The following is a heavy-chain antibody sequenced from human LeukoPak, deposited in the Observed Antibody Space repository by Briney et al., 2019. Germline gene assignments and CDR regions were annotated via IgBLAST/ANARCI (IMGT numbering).Heavy chain of an antibody. J-gene: IGHJ4*02. D-gene: IGHD3-10*01. CDR3: ASRTYYGSGPDY. CDR2: IYYRGST. Sequence: SETLSLTCTVSGGAISSYYWSWIRQPPGKGLEWIGYIYYRGSTNYNPSLKSRVTISVDTSKNQFSLRLTSVTAADTAMYYCASRTYYGSGPDYWGQGTLVTVSS. CDR1: GGAISSYY. V-gene: IGHV4-59*01.